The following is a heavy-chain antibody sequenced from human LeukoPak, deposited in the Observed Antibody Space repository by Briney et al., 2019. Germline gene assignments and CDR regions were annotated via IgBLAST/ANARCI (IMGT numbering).Heavy chain of an antibody. J-gene: IGHJ3*02. CDR3: ARGFPYYYDSSILDAFDI. CDR1: GGSISSGSYY. CDR2: IYYSGST. V-gene: IGHV4-61*01. D-gene: IGHD3-22*01. Sequence: SETLSLTCTVSGGSISSGSYYWSWIRQPPGKGLEWIGYIYYSGSTNYNPSLKSRVTISVDTSKNQFSLKLSSVTAADTAVYYCARGFPYYYDSSILDAFDIWGQGTMVTVSS.